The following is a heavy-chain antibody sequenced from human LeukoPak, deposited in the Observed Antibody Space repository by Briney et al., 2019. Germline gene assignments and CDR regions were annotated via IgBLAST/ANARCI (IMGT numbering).Heavy chain of an antibody. D-gene: IGHD5-18*01. V-gene: IGHV1-18*01. J-gene: IGHJ4*02. Sequence: ASVKVSCKASGYTFTSYGISWVRQAPGQGLEWMGWISAYNGNTNYAQKLQGRVTMTTGTSTSTAYMELRSLRSDDTAVYYCARIQLWLEMGFFDYWGQGTLVTVSS. CDR1: GYTFTSYG. CDR3: ARIQLWLEMGFFDY. CDR2: ISAYNGNT.